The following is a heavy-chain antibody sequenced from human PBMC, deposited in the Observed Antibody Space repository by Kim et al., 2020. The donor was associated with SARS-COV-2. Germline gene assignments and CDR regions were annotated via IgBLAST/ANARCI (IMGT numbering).Heavy chain of an antibody. J-gene: IGHJ4*02. CDR3: ARAGYYYDSSGYYYHDY. V-gene: IGHV1-2*06. CDR1: GYTFTGYY. D-gene: IGHD3-22*01. CDR2: INPNSGGT. Sequence: ASVKVSCKASGYTFTGYYMHWVRQAPGQGLEWMGRINPNSGGTNYAQKFQGRVTMTRDTSISTAYMELSRLRSDDTAVYYCARAGYYYDSSGYYYHDYWGQVTLFTVSS.